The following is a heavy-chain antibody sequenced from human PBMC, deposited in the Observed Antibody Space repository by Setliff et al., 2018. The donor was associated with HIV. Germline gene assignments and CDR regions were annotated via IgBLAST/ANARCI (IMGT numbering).Heavy chain of an antibody. CDR3: ARHPREEPERNYKFDS. V-gene: IGHV4-4*09. CDR1: GSSISGDY. D-gene: IGHD1-7*01. Sequence: SETLSLTCTVSGSSISGDYWSWIRQSPGKGLEWIGYIHTNRGTKTNLSLKTRATVSLDTSKNQFFLRLTSVTATDTAIYYCARHPREEPERNYKFDSWGQGTLVTVSS. CDR2: IHTNRGT. J-gene: IGHJ4*02.